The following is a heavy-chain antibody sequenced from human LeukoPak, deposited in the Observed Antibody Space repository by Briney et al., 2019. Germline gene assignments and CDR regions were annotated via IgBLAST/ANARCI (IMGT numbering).Heavy chain of an antibody. J-gene: IGHJ4*02. D-gene: IGHD2-2*01. CDR1: GGTFSSYA. Sequence: GSSVKVSCKASGGTFSSYAISWVRQAPGQGLEWMGRIIPIFGTANYAQKFQGRVTITTDESTSTAYMELSSLRSEDTAVYYCARGYCSSTSCYEGGYFDYWGQGTLDTVSS. CDR2: IIPIFGTA. V-gene: IGHV1-69*05. CDR3: ARGYCSSTSCYEGGYFDY.